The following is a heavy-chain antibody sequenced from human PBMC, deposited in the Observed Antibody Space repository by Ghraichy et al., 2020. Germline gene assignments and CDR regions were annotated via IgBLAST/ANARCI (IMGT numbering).Heavy chain of an antibody. CDR3: ARVGPCSGGRCYSSFDI. D-gene: IGHD2-15*01. J-gene: IGHJ4*02. CDR2: INPNTGDT. Sequence: ASVKVSCKASGYIFTAYNMHWVRQAPGQGLEWMAWINPNTGDTDYAQKFQGRVTMTRDTSISTAYMELSRLRYDDTAIYYCARVGPCSGGRCYSSFDIWGKVTLVTVSS. CDR1: GYIFTAYN. V-gene: IGHV1-2*02.